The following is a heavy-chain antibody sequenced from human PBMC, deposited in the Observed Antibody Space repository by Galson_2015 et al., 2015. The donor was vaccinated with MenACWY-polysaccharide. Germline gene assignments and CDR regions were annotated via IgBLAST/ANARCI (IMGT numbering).Heavy chain of an antibody. Sequence: SLRLSCAASGFTFSSYAMNWVRQAPGKGLEWVSVISGSGGSTFYAGSVKGRFTISRDNSKNTLYLQMNSLRAEDTALYYCAKGYYCSSTSCYSLWFHAFDMWGQGTMVTVSS. V-gene: IGHV3-23*01. CDR1: GFTFSSYA. J-gene: IGHJ3*02. D-gene: IGHD2-2*02. CDR3: AKGYYCSSTSCYSLWFHAFDM. CDR2: ISGSGGST.